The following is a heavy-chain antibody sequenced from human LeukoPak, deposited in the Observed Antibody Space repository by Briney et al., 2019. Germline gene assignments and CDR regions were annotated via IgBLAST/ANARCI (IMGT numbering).Heavy chain of an antibody. CDR2: IYYIGST. Sequence: SETLSLTCTVSGGSISSSSYYWGWIRQPPGKGLEWIGYIYYIGSTNYNPSLRSRLTMSVDTSKNQFSLRLSSVIAADTAVYYCARYYDSTGSFDYWGQGTLVTVSS. J-gene: IGHJ4*02. CDR1: GGSISSSSYY. D-gene: IGHD3-22*01. V-gene: IGHV4-61*05. CDR3: ARYYDSTGSFDY.